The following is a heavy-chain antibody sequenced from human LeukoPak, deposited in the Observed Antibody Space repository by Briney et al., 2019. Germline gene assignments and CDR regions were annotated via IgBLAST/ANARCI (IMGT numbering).Heavy chain of an antibody. CDR3: ARVRHDSSGYYVGHFDY. Sequence: SETLSLTCTVSGGSISSGGYCWSWIRQHPGKGLEWIGYIYHGGSTYYNPSLKSRVTISVDTSKNQFSLKLSSVTAADTAVYYCARVRHDSSGYYVGHFDYWGQGTLVTVSS. V-gene: IGHV4-31*03. CDR2: IYHGGST. CDR1: GGSISSGGYC. J-gene: IGHJ4*02. D-gene: IGHD3-22*01.